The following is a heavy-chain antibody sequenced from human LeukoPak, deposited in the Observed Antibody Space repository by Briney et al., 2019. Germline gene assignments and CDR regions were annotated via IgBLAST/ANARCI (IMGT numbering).Heavy chain of an antibody. J-gene: IGHJ4*02. D-gene: IGHD7-27*01. Sequence: GGSLRLSCAASGFTFSSYSMNWVRQAPGKGLEWVSSISSSSSYIYYADSVKGRFTVSRDDSKNTLYLQMNSLRAEDTAVYYCAKDGGLWVSAHWGDSWGRGTLVTVSS. CDR1: GFTFSSYS. CDR2: ISSSSSYI. CDR3: AKDGGLWVSAHWGDS. V-gene: IGHV3-21*04.